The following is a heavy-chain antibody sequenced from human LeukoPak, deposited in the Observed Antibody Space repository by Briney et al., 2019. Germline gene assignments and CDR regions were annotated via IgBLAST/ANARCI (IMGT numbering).Heavy chain of an antibody. D-gene: IGHD5-18*01. CDR2: IYYSGST. CDR1: GGSISSYY. V-gene: IGHV4-59*01. CDR3: ARGYSYGFSQDY. J-gene: IGHJ4*02. Sequence: SETLSLTCTVSGGSISSYYWSWIRQPPGKGLEWIGYIYYSGSTNYNPSLKSRVTTSVDTSKNQFSLKLSSVTAADTAVYYCARGYSYGFSQDYWGQGTLVTVSS.